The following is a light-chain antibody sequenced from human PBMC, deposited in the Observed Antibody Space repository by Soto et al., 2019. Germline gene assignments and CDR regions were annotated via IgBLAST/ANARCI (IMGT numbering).Light chain of an antibody. Sequence: QSALTQPRSVSGSPGQSVTISCTGTSSDVGGYNYVSWYQHHPGKAPKLMIYDVTKRPSGVPDRFSGSKSGDTASLTISGLQAEDEADYYCCSYAGGPYVFATGTKVTVL. V-gene: IGLV2-11*01. CDR1: SSDVGGYNY. J-gene: IGLJ1*01. CDR2: DVT. CDR3: CSYAGGPYV.